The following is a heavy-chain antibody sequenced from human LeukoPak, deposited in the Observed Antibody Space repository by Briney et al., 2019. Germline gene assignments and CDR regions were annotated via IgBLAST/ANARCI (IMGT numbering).Heavy chain of an antibody. CDR2: MNPKSGYT. D-gene: IGHD2-15*01. Sequence: GASVKVSCKASGYTFTRYDINWVRQATGQGLEWMGWMNPKSGYTGHAQGFQGRVTITRDTSMSTVYMELSSLRSEDTAVYFCARVDGSPDYWGQGTLVTVSS. CDR3: ARVDGSPDY. CDR1: GYTFTRYD. J-gene: IGHJ4*02. V-gene: IGHV1-8*03.